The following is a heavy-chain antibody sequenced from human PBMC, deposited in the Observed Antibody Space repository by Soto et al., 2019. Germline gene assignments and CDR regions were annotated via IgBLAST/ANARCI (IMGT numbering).Heavy chain of an antibody. Sequence: SETLSLTCSVSGGSISSSSYYWTWIRQPPEKGQEWIGSIYYTGKTYYKSSLKSRLTISVDTSKNRFSLNLSSVTAADTVIYYCGRLIYCSTTSCYFDYWGQGTLVTVSS. CDR1: GGSISSSSYY. J-gene: IGHJ4*02. CDR2: IYYTGKT. CDR3: GRLIYCSTTSCYFDY. D-gene: IGHD2-2*01. V-gene: IGHV4-39*01.